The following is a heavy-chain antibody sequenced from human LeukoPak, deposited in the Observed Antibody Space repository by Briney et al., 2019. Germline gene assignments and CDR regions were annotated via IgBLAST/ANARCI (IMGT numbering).Heavy chain of an antibody. Sequence: GGSLRLSCAASGLTFSTYGMYWVRQAPGKGLEWVAFIRYDGSNKYYADSVKGRFTISRDNSRNALYLQMNSLRAEDTAVYYCASVLYVSGSHAPYYFDYWGQGTLVTVSS. CDR1: GLTFSTYG. CDR2: IRYDGSNK. CDR3: ASVLYVSGSHAPYYFDY. J-gene: IGHJ4*02. D-gene: IGHD3-10*01. V-gene: IGHV3-30*02.